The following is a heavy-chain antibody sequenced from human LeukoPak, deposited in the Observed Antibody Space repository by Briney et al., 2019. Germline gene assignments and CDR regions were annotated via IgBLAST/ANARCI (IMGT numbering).Heavy chain of an antibody. J-gene: IGHJ4*02. CDR2: ISGSGGSP. V-gene: IGHV3-23*01. CDR1: GFTFSSYA. D-gene: IGHD5-24*01. Sequence: GGSLRLSCAGSGFTFSSYAMSWVRQAPGKGLEWVSLISGSGGSPYYADSVLGRFTISRDNSKNTLYLQMNSLRAEDTAVYYCAKFPGPMPASTIYYFDYWGQGALVTVSA. CDR3: AKFPGPMPASTIYYFDY.